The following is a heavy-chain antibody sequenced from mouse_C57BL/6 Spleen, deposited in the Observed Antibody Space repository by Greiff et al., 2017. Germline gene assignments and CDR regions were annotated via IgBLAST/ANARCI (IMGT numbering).Heavy chain of an antibody. CDR1: GYSFTDYN. CDR3: ARSDTTVVATDWYFDV. V-gene: IGHV1-39*01. D-gene: IGHD1-1*01. CDR2: INPNYGTT. Sequence: VQLQQSGPELVKPGASVKISCKASGYSFTDYNMNWVKQSNGKSLEWIGVINPNYGTTSYNQKFKGKATLTVDQSSSTAYMQLNSLTSEDSAVYYCARSDTTVVATDWYFDVWGTGTTVTVSS. J-gene: IGHJ1*03.